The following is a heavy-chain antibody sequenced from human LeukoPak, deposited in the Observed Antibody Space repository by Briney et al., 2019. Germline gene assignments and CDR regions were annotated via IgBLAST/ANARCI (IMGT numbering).Heavy chain of an antibody. CDR1: GFTFGDYA. V-gene: IGHV3-9*01. CDR2: ISWNSGSI. D-gene: IGHD3-3*01. Sequence: GGSLRLSCAASGFTFGDYAMHWVRQAPGKGLEWVSGISWNSGSIGYADSVKGRFTISRDNAKNSLYLQMNSLRAEDTAVYYCAREGYDFWSGYYPTKFDYWGQGTLVTVSS. J-gene: IGHJ4*02. CDR3: AREGYDFWSGYYPTKFDY.